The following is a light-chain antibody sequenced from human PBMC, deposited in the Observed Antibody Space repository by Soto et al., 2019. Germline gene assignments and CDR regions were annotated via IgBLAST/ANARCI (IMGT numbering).Light chain of an antibody. Sequence: ELALTQAPGTPSLSPGEGATLSCRASQSVSSRFLAWYQQQPGQAPRLLIYGASSRATGIPDRFSGSGSGTDFTLAISRLAPDDSAVYFCQQYGSSPHTFGQGTRLEIK. CDR2: GAS. J-gene: IGKJ5*01. CDR1: QSVSSRF. V-gene: IGKV3-20*01. CDR3: QQYGSSPHT.